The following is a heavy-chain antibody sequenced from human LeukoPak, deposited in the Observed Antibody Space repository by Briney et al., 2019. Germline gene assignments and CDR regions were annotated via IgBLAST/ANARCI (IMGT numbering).Heavy chain of an antibody. Sequence: SQTLSLTCTVSGGSISSGSYYWSWIRQPAGKGLEWIGRIYTSGSTNYNPSLKSRVTISVDTSKNQFSLKLSSVTAADTAVYYCAGLLDTAMALFDYWGQGTLVTVSS. V-gene: IGHV4-61*02. CDR1: GGSISSGSYY. D-gene: IGHD5-18*01. CDR3: AGLLDTAMALFDY. CDR2: IYTSGST. J-gene: IGHJ4*02.